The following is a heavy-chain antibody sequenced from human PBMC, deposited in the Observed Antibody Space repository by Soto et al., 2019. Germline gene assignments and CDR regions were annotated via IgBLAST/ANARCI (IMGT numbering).Heavy chain of an antibody. CDR1: GYTFTSYG. V-gene: IGHV1-18*01. J-gene: IGHJ4*02. CDR3: ARQPRYDILTGYLLDY. D-gene: IGHD3-9*01. Sequence: ASVKVSCKASGYTFTSYGISWVRQAPGQGLEWMGWISAYNGNTNYAQKLQGRVTMTTDTSTSTAYMELRSLRSDDTAVYYCARQPRYDILTGYLLDYWGQGTLVTVSS. CDR2: ISAYNGNT.